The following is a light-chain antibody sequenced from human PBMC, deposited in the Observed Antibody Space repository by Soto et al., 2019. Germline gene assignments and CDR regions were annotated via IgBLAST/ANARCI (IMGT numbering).Light chain of an antibody. V-gene: IGKV3-20*01. CDR1: ESISSTS. J-gene: IGKJ4*01. Sequence: EIVLTQSPGTLSLSPGESATLSCRASESISSTSLAWYQQKPGQAPRLLIYGTSSRATDIPCRFTGSGSGTYFTLTIRRLEPEAFAVYYCHQYGRPPLTFGGGTKV. CDR3: HQYGRPPLT. CDR2: GTS.